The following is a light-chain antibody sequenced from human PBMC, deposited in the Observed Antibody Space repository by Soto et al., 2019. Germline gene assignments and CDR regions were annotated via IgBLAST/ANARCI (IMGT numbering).Light chain of an antibody. J-gene: IGKJ2*01. V-gene: IGKV3-11*01. CDR2: DAS. Sequence: EIVWPQSPATLSLSPWERATLSCRASQSVSSYLAWSQQKPGQAHRLLTYDASNRASGIPARFSGSWSGTDFTLTISSLEPEAFAVYYCQQRSNWPPEHTFGQGTKLESK. CDR1: QSVSSY. CDR3: QQRSNWPPEHT.